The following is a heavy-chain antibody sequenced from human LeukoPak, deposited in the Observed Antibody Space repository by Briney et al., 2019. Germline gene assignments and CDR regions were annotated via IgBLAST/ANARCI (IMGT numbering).Heavy chain of an antibody. Sequence: PGGSLRLSCAASGFTFSSYGMHWVRQAPGKGLEWVAVISYDGSNKYYADSVKGRFTISRDNSKNTLYLQMNSLRAEDTAVYYCAKDRASAFDIWGQGTVVTVSS. V-gene: IGHV3-30*18. CDR2: ISYDGSNK. CDR3: AKDRASAFDI. D-gene: IGHD3-10*01. CDR1: GFTFSSYG. J-gene: IGHJ3*02.